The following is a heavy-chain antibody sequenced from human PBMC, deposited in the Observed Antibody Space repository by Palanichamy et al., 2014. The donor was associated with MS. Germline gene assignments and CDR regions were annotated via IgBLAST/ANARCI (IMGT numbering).Heavy chain of an antibody. CDR3: ARDYAGKWTIDY. J-gene: IGHJ4*02. V-gene: IGHV1-46*01. Sequence: QVQMVQSGAEIKRPGASVRLSCTASGYTFTRNHIHWVRQAPGQGLEWMGIINPNDDDTRFAQKLQGRVTMTRDTSTSTVYMELSSLGSEDTAIYYCARDYAGKWTIDYWGQGTLVTVSS. CDR2: INPNDDDT. CDR1: GYTFTRNH. D-gene: IGHD3-16*01.